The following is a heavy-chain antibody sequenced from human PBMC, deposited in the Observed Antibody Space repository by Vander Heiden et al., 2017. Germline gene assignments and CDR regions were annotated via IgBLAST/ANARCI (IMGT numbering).Heavy chain of an antibody. V-gene: IGHV1-2*02. Sequence: QVQLVQSGAEVKKPGASVKVSCKASGYTFPGYYMHWVRQAPGQGLEWMGWINPNSGGTNYAQKLQGRVTMTRDTSISTAYMELSRLRSDDTAVYYCARSYCSSTSCSSGGYWGQGTLVTVSS. J-gene: IGHJ4*02. D-gene: IGHD2-2*01. CDR2: INPNSGGT. CDR1: GYTFPGYY. CDR3: ARSYCSSTSCSSGGY.